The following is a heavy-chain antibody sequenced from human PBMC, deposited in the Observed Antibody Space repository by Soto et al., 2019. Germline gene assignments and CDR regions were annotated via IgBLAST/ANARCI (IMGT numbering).Heavy chain of an antibody. Sequence: GGSLRLSCAASGFTFSTYGMHWVRQAPGKGLAWVAAISYDEIDKKYASSVKGRFTVSRDNVKNTLSLQMNSLRPEDTAVYYCAKDSGYQLPDNYFYYGLDVWGPGTTVTVSS. CDR2: ISYDEIDK. V-gene: IGHV3-30*18. J-gene: IGHJ6*02. CDR1: GFTFSTYG. D-gene: IGHD2-2*01. CDR3: AKDSGYQLPDNYFYYGLDV.